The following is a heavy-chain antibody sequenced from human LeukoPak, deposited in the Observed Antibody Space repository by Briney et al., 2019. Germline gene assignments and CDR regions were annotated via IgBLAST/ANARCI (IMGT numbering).Heavy chain of an antibody. CDR1: RGTFSSYT. V-gene: IGHV1-69*04. J-gene: IGHJ5*02. CDR3: ARDYDSSTSWPGFDP. CDR2: IIPILGIA. Sequence: ASVKVSCKASRGTFSSYTISWVRQAPGQGLEWMGRIIPILGIANYAQKFQGRVTITADKSTSTAYMELSSLRSEDTAVYYCARDYDSSTSWPGFDPWSQGTLVTVSS. D-gene: IGHD2-2*01.